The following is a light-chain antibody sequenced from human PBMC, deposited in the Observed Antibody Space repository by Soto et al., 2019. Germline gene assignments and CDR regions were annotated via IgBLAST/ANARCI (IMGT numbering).Light chain of an antibody. CDR2: DVS. CDR1: SSDVGGYNY. V-gene: IGLV2-11*01. Sequence: QSALTQPRSVSGSPGQSVTISCTGTSSDVGGYNYVSWYQQHPGKAPKLMIYDVSHRPSGVPDRFSGSKSGNTASLTISGLQAEDEVDYYCCSYAGTYTFWVFGGGTKLTVL. CDR3: CSYAGTYTFWV. J-gene: IGLJ3*02.